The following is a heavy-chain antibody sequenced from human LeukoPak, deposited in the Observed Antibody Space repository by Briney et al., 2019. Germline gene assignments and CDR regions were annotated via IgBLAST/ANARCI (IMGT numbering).Heavy chain of an antibody. D-gene: IGHD1-20*01. Sequence: GESLRPSCAPSGFFPGPYALSWVRQLPGKGLEWVSVISGIVGRTYYADSVKDRFTTSRDNSKNTLYLQMNSLRAEDTAVYYCAKVAITRTHDASDIWGQGTMVTVSS. CDR2: ISGIVGRT. CDR3: AKVAITRTHDASDI. CDR1: GFFPGPYA. V-gene: IGHV3-23*01. J-gene: IGHJ3*02.